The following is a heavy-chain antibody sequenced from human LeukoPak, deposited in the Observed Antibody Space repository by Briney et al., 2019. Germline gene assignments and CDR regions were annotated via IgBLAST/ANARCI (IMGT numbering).Heavy chain of an antibody. D-gene: IGHD6-6*01. CDR1: GGSLSSSNYY. CDR3: AGRSRGSSLDY. V-gene: IGHV4-39*01. J-gene: IGHJ4*02. Sequence: SETLSLTCTVSGGSLSSSNYYWGWIRQPPGKGLEWIAIIHQSGTSRYNPSLKTGFTISMNTPENQFSPKVSLVTATAPPFSSCAGRSRGSSLDYWGQGTLVTVSS. CDR2: IHQSGTS.